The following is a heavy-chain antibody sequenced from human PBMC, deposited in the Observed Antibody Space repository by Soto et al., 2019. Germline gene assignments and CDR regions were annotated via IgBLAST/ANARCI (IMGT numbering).Heavy chain of an antibody. CDR2: IWPGDSET. D-gene: IGHD6-13*01. V-gene: IGHV5-51*01. CDR1: GHDFTSEW. Sequence: GESLKISCETSGHDFTSEWIAWVRQMPGKGLEWMGIIWPGDSETRYNPSFQGQVTISADTSITTAYLQWSSLKASDTAMYYCARLVHLAAAGVGYLDSWGQGTLVTVSS. J-gene: IGHJ4*02. CDR3: ARLVHLAAAGVGYLDS.